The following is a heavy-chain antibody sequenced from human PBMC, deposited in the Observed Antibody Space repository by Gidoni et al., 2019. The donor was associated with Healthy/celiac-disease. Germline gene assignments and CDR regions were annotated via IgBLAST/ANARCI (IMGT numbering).Heavy chain of an antibody. D-gene: IGHD3-16*02. J-gene: IGHJ4*02. CDR2: IYHSGST. CDR1: GYSISSGYY. CDR3: ARDAYDYVWGSYRYPLLY. Sequence: QVQLQESGPGLVKPSETLSLTCTVSGYSISSGYYWGWIRQPPGKGLEWIGSIYHSGSTYYNPSLKSRVTISVDTSKNQFSLKLSSVTAADTAVYYCARDAYDYVWGSYRYPLLYWGQGTLVTVSS. V-gene: IGHV4-38-2*02.